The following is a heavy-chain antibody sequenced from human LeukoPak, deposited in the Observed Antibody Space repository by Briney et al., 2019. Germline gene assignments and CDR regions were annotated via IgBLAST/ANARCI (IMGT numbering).Heavy chain of an antibody. J-gene: IGHJ6*02. D-gene: IGHD6-19*01. CDR3: ARDSTGYSSGWPGLDYYYGMDV. CDR1: GYTFTSYG. CDR2: ISAYNSNT. V-gene: IGHV1-18*01. Sequence: GASVKVSCKASGYTFTSYGISWVRQAPGQGLEWMGWISAYNSNTNYAQKLQGRVTMTTDTSTSTAYMELRSLRSDDTAVYYCARDSTGYSSGWPGLDYYYGMDVWGQGTTVTVSS.